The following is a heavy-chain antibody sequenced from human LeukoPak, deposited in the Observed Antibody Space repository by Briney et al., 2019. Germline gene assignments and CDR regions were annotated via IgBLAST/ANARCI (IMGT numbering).Heavy chain of an antibody. CDR1: GFTFSSYG. J-gene: IGHJ4*02. CDR3: ARGPGGIAAAGTDY. Sequence: GGSLRLSCAASGFTFSSYGMHWVRQAPGKGLEWVAVIWYDGSNKYYADSVKGRITISRDNSKNTLYLQMNSLRAEDTAVYYCARGPGGIAAAGTDYWGQGTLVTVSS. CDR2: IWYDGSNK. V-gene: IGHV3-33*01. D-gene: IGHD6-13*01.